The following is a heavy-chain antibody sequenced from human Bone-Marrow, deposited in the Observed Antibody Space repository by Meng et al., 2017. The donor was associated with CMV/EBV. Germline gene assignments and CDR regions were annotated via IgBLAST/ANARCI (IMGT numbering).Heavy chain of an antibody. CDR1: GFTFSSYW. Sequence: GESLKISCAASGFTFSSYWMSWVRQAPGKGLEWVANIKQVGSEKHYVDSVEGRFIISRDNAKNSLHLQMNNLRAEDTGVYYCARDGPQYSPTSGWFHPWGQGTLVTVSS. J-gene: IGHJ5*02. V-gene: IGHV3-7*01. CDR2: IKQVGSEK. D-gene: IGHD2/OR15-2a*01. CDR3: ARDGPQYSPTSGWFHP.